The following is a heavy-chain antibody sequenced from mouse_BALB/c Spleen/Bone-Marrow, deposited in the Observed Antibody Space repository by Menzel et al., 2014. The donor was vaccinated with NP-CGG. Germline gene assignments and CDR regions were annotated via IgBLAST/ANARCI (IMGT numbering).Heavy chain of an antibody. CDR3: ARLGYYGSFAY. D-gene: IGHD1-2*01. V-gene: IGHV4-1*02. CDR2: INPDSNTI. J-gene: IGHJ3*01. Sequence: EVKVVESGGGLVQPGGSLKLSCAASGFDFSGFWMSWVRPAPGRGLEWIGEINPDSNTINYSPSLKDKFIISRDNAKNTLYLQMSKVRSEDTALYYCARLGYYGSFAYWGQGTLVTVSA. CDR1: GFDFSGFW.